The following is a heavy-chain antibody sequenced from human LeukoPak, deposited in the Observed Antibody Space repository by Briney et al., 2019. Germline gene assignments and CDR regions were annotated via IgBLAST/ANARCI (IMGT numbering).Heavy chain of an antibody. V-gene: IGHV3-7*01. CDR3: GRGSAAPDH. Sequence: PGGSLRLSCAASGFSFSSYWMSCVRQAPGEGLEGVANILPDGSAKNYVDSAKGRFITSRDNAKTSVSLQINSLRAEDTAVYYCGRGSAAPDHWGQGALVTVSS. CDR1: GFSFSSYW. CDR2: ILPDGSAK. D-gene: IGHD6-6*01. J-gene: IGHJ4*02.